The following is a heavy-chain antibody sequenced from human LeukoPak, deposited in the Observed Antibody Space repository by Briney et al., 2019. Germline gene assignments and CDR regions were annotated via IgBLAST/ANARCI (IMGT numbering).Heavy chain of an antibody. V-gene: IGHV4-59*08. D-gene: IGHD5-18*01. Sequence: SETLSLTRTVSGGSISYYYWTWIRQPPGKGLEWIGSIYYSGSTNYNPSLKSRVTISVDTSKNQFSLKLSSVTAADTAMYYCARSQYSYDFFDYWGQGTLVTVSS. CDR2: IYYSGST. CDR3: ARSQYSYDFFDY. J-gene: IGHJ4*02. CDR1: GGSISYYY.